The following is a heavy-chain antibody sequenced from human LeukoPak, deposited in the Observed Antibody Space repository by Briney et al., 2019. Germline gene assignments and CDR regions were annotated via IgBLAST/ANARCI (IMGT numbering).Heavy chain of an antibody. Sequence: PGGSLRLSCAASGFTFSSYSMNWVRQAPGKGLEWVSSISSSSSYIYHADSVKGRFTISRDNAKNSLYLQMNSLRAEDTAVYYCARDPYSDYFDWYFDLWGRGTLVTVSS. D-gene: IGHD4-11*01. CDR2: ISSSSSYI. CDR3: ARDPYSDYFDWYFDL. J-gene: IGHJ2*01. CDR1: GFTFSSYS. V-gene: IGHV3-21*01.